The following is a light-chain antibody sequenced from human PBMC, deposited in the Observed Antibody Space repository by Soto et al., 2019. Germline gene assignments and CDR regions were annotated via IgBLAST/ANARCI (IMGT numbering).Light chain of an antibody. V-gene: IGKV3-20*01. Sequence: DIVLTQSPGTLSLSPGETATLSCRASQRITSSFLTWYQQRPGQAPRLLIYGASNRATGIPDRFSGGVSGTDFTLTISRLEPEDFAVFYCQHHGSSLTWTFGQGTKVEIK. CDR3: QHHGSSLTWT. CDR2: GAS. J-gene: IGKJ1*01. CDR1: QRITSSF.